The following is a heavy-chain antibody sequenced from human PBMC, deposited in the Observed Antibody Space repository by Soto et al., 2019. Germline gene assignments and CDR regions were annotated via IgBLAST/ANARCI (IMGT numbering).Heavy chain of an antibody. CDR3: ARGEIEAAASTLGYYYGMDV. CDR2: IIPIFGTA. Sequence: SVNVSCKASGGTFSSYAISWVRQAPGQGLEWMGGIIPIFGTANYAQKFQGRVTITADGSTSTAYMELSSLRSEDTAVYYCARGEIEAAASTLGYYYGMDVCGQGTTVTVYS. D-gene: IGHD6-13*01. CDR1: GGTFSSYA. V-gene: IGHV1-69*13. J-gene: IGHJ6*02.